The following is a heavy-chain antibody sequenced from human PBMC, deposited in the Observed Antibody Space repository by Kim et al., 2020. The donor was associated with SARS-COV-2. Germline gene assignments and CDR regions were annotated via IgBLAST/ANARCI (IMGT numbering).Heavy chain of an antibody. CDR2: IIPIFGTA. Sequence: SVKVSCKASGGTFSSYAISWVRQAPGQGLEWMGGIIPIFGTANYAQKFQGRVTITADESTSTAYMELSSLRSEDTAVYYCARDRLDYGSGSKYYYGMDVWGQGTTVTVSS. CDR1: GGTFSSYA. J-gene: IGHJ6*02. D-gene: IGHD3-10*01. CDR3: ARDRLDYGSGSKYYYGMDV. V-gene: IGHV1-69*13.